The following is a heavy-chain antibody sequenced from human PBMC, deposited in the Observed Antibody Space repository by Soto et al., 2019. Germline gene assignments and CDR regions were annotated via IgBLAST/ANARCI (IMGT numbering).Heavy chain of an antibody. CDR3: ARDLKNTTGYYYGMDV. J-gene: IGHJ6*02. V-gene: IGHV3-48*02. CDR1: GFTFSSYS. D-gene: IGHD1-1*01. Sequence: GGSLRLSCAASGFTFSSYSMNWVRQAPGKGLEWVSYISSSSSTIYYADSVKGRFTISRDNAKNSLYLQMNSLRDEDTAVYYCARDLKNTTGYYYGMDVWGQGTTVTVYS. CDR2: ISSSSSTI.